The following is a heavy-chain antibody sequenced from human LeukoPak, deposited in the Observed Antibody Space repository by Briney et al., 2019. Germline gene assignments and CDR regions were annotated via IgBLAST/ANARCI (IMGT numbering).Heavy chain of an antibody. CDR3: AKVGSIMNYADN. Sequence: GGSLRLSCAASGFTFSSNAMNWVRQAPGKGLEWVSGITGSGDSTYYADSVKGRFTISRDNSKNTLYLQVNNLRAEDTAIYYCAKVGSIMNYADNWGQGTLVTVSS. CDR2: ITGSGDST. V-gene: IGHV3-23*01. D-gene: IGHD1-7*01. J-gene: IGHJ4*02. CDR1: GFTFSSNA.